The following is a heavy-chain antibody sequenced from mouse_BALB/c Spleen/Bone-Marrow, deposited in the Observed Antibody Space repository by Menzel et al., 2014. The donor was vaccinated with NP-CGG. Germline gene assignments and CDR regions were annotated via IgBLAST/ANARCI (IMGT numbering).Heavy chain of an antibody. CDR1: GDSITGGY. CDR3: ARTGFFDV. V-gene: IGHV3-8*02. Sequence: EVNLVESGPSLVKPSQTLSLTCSVTGDSITGGYWHWIRKLPGNKLECMGYISYRGTTYYNPSLKGRISITRDTSKNQYYLELNSVAAEDTATYYCARTGFFDVWGAGTTVTVSS. J-gene: IGHJ1*01. CDR2: ISYRGTT.